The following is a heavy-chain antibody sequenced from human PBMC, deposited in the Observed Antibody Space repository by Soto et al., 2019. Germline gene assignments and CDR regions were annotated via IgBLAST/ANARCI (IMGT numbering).Heavy chain of an antibody. J-gene: IGHJ4*02. CDR1: GGIFKNYA. CDR2: ITPVFNTA. D-gene: IGHD5-12*01. V-gene: IGHV1-69*12. Sequence: QVQLVQSGAEVKKPGSSVKVSCKASGGIFKNYAINWVRQAPGHGLEWMGGITPVFNTAIYAQRFEGRVTITADESTSTGYMEKSILRSEDSAVYYCARAGDGYNFGYWGEGPLVTVSS. CDR3: ARAGDGYNFGY.